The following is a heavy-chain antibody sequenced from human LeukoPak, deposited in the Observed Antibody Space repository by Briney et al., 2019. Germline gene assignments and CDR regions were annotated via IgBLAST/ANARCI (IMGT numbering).Heavy chain of an antibody. CDR3: ARGGQGYDLNWFDP. D-gene: IGHD3-3*01. Sequence: PGRSLRLSCAASGFTFSSYPMHWVRQAPGKGLEWVAVISYDGSNKYYADSVKGRFTISRDNSKNTLYLQMNSLRAEDTAVYYCARGGQGYDLNWFDPWGQGTLVTVSS. CDR2: ISYDGSNK. CDR1: GFTFSSYP. J-gene: IGHJ5*02. V-gene: IGHV3-30-3*01.